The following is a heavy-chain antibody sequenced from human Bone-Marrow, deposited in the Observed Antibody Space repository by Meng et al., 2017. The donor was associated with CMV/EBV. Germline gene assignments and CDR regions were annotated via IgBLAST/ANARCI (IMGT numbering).Heavy chain of an antibody. J-gene: IGHJ4*02. D-gene: IGHD6-6*01. CDR2: IYSGGSST. CDR1: GFTFSSYS. CDR3: AKDRRWGSYSSSIAFDY. V-gene: IGHV3-23*03. Sequence: GESLKISCAASGFTFSSYSMNWVRQAPGKGLEWVSVIYSGGSSTYYADSVKGRFTISRDNSKNTLYLQMNSLRAEDTAVYYCAKDRRWGSYSSSIAFDYWGQGTLVTVSS.